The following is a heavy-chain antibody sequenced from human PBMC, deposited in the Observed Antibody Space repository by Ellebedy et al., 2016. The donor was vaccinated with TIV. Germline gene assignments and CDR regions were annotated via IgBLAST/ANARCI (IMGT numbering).Heavy chain of an antibody. V-gene: IGHV3-30-3*02. CDR2: ISYDGSNQ. CDR3: AKNAGSSRWYYFEY. D-gene: IGHD6-13*01. Sequence: GESLKISCAASGFTFSSHPMHWVRQAPGKGLEWVAVISYDGSNQYYADSVKGRFTISRDNSKSTLYLQMNSLRAEDTAVYYCAKNAGSSRWYYFEYWGQGTLVTVSS. CDR1: GFTFSSHP. J-gene: IGHJ4*02.